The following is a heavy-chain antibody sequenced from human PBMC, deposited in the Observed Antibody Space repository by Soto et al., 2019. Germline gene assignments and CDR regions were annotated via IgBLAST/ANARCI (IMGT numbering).Heavy chain of an antibody. Sequence: ASVKVSCKASGYTFTGYYMHWVRQVPGQGLEWMGWINPNSGGTNYAQKFQGRVTMTRDTSISTAYMELSRLRSDDTAVYYCARGGYYDSSGYSDYWGQGTMVTVSS. V-gene: IGHV1-2*02. CDR1: GYTFTGYY. J-gene: IGHJ4*02. D-gene: IGHD3-22*01. CDR2: INPNSGGT. CDR3: ARGGYYDSSGYSDY.